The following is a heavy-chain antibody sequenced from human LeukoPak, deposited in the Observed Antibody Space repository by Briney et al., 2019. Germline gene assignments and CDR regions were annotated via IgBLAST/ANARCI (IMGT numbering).Heavy chain of an antibody. Sequence: PGGSLRLSCAASGFTFSSYAMHWVRQAPGKGLEWGAVISYDGSNKYYADSVKGRFTISRDNSKNTLYLQMNSLRAEDTAVYYCARDGSQWELLRRIDYWGQGTLVTVSS. V-gene: IGHV3-30-3*01. CDR3: ARDGSQWELLRRIDY. CDR1: GFTFSSYA. J-gene: IGHJ4*02. CDR2: ISYDGSNK. D-gene: IGHD1-26*01.